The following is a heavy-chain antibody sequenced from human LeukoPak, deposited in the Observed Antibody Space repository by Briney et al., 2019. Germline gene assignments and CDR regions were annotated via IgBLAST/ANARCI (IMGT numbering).Heavy chain of an antibody. V-gene: IGHV4-59*12. CDR1: GGSISSYY. J-gene: IGHJ2*01. CDR3: ARAYSSSWNPSWWYFDL. Sequence: PSETLSLTCTVSGGSISSYYWSWIRQPPGKGLEWFGYIYYSGSTNYNPSLKSRVTISVDTSKNQFSLKLSSVTAADTAVYYCARAYSSSWNPSWWYFDLWGRGTLVTVSS. CDR2: IYYSGST. D-gene: IGHD6-13*01.